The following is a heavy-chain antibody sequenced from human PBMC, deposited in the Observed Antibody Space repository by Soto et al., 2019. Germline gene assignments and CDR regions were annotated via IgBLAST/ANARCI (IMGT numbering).Heavy chain of an antibody. Sequence: PGGSLRLSCAASGFTVSSNYMSWVRQAPGKGLEWVSVIYSGGSTYYADSVKGRFTISRDNSKNTLYLQMNSLRAEDTAVYYCATAHGNIVRGAYSGIAVWGQGTTVTVSS. D-gene: IGHD3-10*01. V-gene: IGHV3-53*01. CDR2: IYSGGST. CDR3: ATAHGNIVRGAYSGIAV. CDR1: GFTVSSNY. J-gene: IGHJ6*02.